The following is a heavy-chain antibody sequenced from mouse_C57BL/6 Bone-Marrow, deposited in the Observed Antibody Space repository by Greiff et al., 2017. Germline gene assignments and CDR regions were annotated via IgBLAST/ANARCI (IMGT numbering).Heavy chain of an antibody. D-gene: IGHD2-3*01. CDR1: GFNIKDDY. J-gene: IGHJ3*01. CDR2: LDPENGDT. Sequence: VQLKQSGAELVRPGASVKLSCTASGFNIKDDYMHWVKQRPEQGLEWIGWLDPENGDTEYASKFQGKATITADTSSNTAYLQLSSLTSEDTAVYYCTTDGWGFAYWGQGTLVTVSA. CDR3: TTDGWGFAY. V-gene: IGHV14-4*01.